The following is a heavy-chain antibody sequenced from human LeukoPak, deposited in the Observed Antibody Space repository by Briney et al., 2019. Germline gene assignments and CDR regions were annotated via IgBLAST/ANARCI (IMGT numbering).Heavy chain of an antibody. CDR3: ARELEGYQLLGEALGL. J-gene: IGHJ4*02. V-gene: IGHV3-23*01. Sequence: GGSLRLSCAASGFIFSNFAMSWVRQAPGKGLEWVSSMSVSAESTFYADSVKGRFTISRDNAKNSLYLQMNSLRAEDTAVYYCARELEGYQLLGEALGLWGQGTLVTVSS. CDR2: MSVSAEST. D-gene: IGHD2-2*01. CDR1: GFIFSNFA.